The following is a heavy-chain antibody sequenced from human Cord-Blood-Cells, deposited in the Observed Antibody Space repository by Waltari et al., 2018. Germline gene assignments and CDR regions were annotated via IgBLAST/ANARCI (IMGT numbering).Heavy chain of an antibody. D-gene: IGHD5-18*01. CDR1: EYTFTSYD. Sequence: QVPLVHAWAEVRKPGASVKVSCKTSEYTFTSYDINWVRQATGQALEWLRWMNPNSGNTEYAQKFHGRVTMTRNTSISTAYMELSSLISEDTAVYYCARAVVDTAIDYWGQGTLVTVSS. J-gene: IGHJ4*02. CDR2: MNPNSGNT. CDR3: ARAVVDTAIDY. V-gene: IGHV1-8*01.